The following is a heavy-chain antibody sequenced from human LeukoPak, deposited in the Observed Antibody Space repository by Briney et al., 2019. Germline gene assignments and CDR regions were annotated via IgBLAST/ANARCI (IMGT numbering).Heavy chain of an antibody. J-gene: IGHJ4*02. Sequence: GESLNISCPGSGYSFTTYYIAWVRQMPAKGLEWMGVIYPHDSDTRYSPSSQGQVTISADKSISTAYLQWGSLKASDTAMYYCARQVAYTSGRTFDFWGQGTLVTVSS. CDR2: IYPHDSDT. D-gene: IGHD6-19*01. V-gene: IGHV5-51*01. CDR3: ARQVAYTSGRTFDF. CDR1: GYSFTTYY.